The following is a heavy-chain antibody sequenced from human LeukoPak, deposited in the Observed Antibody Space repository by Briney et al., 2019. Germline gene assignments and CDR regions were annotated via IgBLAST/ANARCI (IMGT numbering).Heavy chain of an antibody. CDR3: GAEGGGVDF. Sequence: HPGGSLRLSCAASGFSFNTYWMHWVRQAPGKGLEWVANIKEDGSVKQYLGSVKGRFTISRDNAKSSVYLQMNSLRAEDTAVYYCGAEGGGVDFWGKGTLVTVSS. J-gene: IGHJ4*02. CDR2: IKEDGSVK. D-gene: IGHD6-13*01. V-gene: IGHV3-7*01. CDR1: GFSFNTYW.